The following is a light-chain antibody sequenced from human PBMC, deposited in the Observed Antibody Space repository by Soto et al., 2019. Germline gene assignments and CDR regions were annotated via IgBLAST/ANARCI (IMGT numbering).Light chain of an antibody. Sequence: DIQMTQSPSTLSASVGDRVIITCRASQSISSWLAWYQQKPGKAPNLLIYRASTLKSGIPSRFSGSGSGTEFTLTISSLQPDDFATYYCQQYDRASWTFCQGTKVEIK. CDR2: RAS. CDR1: QSISSW. CDR3: QQYDRASWT. J-gene: IGKJ1*01. V-gene: IGKV1-5*03.